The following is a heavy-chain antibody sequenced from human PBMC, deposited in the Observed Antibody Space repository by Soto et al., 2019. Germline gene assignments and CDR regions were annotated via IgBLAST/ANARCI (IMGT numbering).Heavy chain of an antibody. D-gene: IGHD3-9*01. J-gene: IGHJ4*02. CDR2: ISFDGNSL. CDR3: ARTFDTITYYFDY. CDR1: QFSFRSYA. V-gene: IGHV3-30-3*01. Sequence: PGGSLRLSCAASQFSFRSYAMHWIRQSPGKGLEWVAVISFDGNSLHYADSVRDRFTISRDNPKNTLYLQMNNLRPEDTAVYYCARTFDTITYYFDYWGQGTVVTGSS.